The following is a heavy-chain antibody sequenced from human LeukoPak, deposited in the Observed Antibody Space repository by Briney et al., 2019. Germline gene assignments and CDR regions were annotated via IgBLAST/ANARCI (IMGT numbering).Heavy chain of an antibody. D-gene: IGHD6-19*01. CDR1: GGSFSGYY. J-gene: IGHJ6*04. Sequence: SETLSLTCAVHGGSFSGYYWSWIRQPPGEGLEWMGETNHSGSTNYNPSLKSRVTISVDTSKNQFSLKLSSVTAADTAVYSCARRRGSGWYAGGSLDVWGKGTTVTISS. V-gene: IGHV4-34*01. CDR2: TNHSGST. CDR3: ARRRGSGWYAGGSLDV.